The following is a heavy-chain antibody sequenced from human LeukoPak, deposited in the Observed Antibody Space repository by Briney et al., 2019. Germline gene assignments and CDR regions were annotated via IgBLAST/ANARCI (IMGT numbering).Heavy chain of an antibody. D-gene: IGHD6-19*01. Sequence: PGGSLRLSCAASGFTFSSYSLNWVRQAPGRALEWVSSIGTSSTYRYYADSVKGRFTISRDNAKNSLYLQMKSLRAEDTALYYCARDLGSVWQRFDYWGQGTLVTVSS. V-gene: IGHV3-21*01. CDR3: ARDLGSVWQRFDY. J-gene: IGHJ4*02. CDR1: GFTFSSYS. CDR2: IGTSSTYR.